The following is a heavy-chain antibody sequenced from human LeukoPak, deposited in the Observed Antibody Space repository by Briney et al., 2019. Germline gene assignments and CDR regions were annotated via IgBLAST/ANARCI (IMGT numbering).Heavy chain of an antibody. V-gene: IGHV4-31*03. CDR1: GDSISSGGYY. D-gene: IGHD5-24*01. CDR3: ARGVDGYNLNFDY. CDR2: IYYSGST. J-gene: IGHJ4*02. Sequence: SETLSLTCTVPGDSISSGGYYWSWIRQHPGKGLEWIGYIYYSGSTYYNPSLKSRVTISVDTSKNQFSLKLSSVTAADTAVYYCARGVDGYNLNFDYWGQGTLVTVSS.